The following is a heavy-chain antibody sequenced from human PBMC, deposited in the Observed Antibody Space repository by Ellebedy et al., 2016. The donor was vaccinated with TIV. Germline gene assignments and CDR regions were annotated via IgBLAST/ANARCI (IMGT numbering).Heavy chain of an antibody. D-gene: IGHD1-14*01. CDR3: ARGYTDFDY. CDR2: ITPIYGRA. CDR1: GYSFTGYY. Sequence: ASVKVSCKASGYSFTGYYLHWVRQAPGQGLEWMGGITPIYGRAKYAPKFQGRVTITADESTSTAYMELSSLRSEDTAVYYCARGYTDFDYWGQGTLVTVSS. J-gene: IGHJ4*02. V-gene: IGHV1-69*13.